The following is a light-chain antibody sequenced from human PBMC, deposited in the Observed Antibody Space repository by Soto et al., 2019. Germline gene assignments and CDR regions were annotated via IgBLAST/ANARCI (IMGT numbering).Light chain of an antibody. V-gene: IGKV1-33*01. CDR3: QQYDNHPLT. J-gene: IGKJ4*01. CDR1: QDISNY. CDR2: DAS. Sequence: DIQMTQSPSSLSASVGDRVTITCQASQDISNYLNWYQQKPGKAPKLLIYDASNLETGVPSRLSGSGSGTDFTFTISSLQHEDIATYYCQQYDNHPLTFGGGTKVEIK.